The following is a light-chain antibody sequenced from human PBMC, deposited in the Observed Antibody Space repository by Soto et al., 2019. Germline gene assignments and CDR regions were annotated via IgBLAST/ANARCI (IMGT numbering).Light chain of an antibody. CDR1: QSVLYSSNNKNY. J-gene: IGKJ2*01. CDR2: WAS. V-gene: IGKV4-1*01. CDR3: QQYESTPPT. Sequence: DIVMTQSPDSLAVSLGERATINCKSSQSVLYSSNNKNYLAWYQQRPGQPPKLLIYWASTRESWVPDRFSGRVSGPDFTLTITSLQAEDVAVYYCQQYESTPPTFGQGTKLEI.